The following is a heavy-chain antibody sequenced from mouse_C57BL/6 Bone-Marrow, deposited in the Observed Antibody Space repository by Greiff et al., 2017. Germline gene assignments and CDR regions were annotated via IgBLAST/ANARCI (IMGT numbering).Heavy chain of an antibody. V-gene: IGHV14-4*01. CDR1: GFTIKDYY. CDR2: IDPENGDT. Sequence: EVQLQQSGAELVRPGASVKLSCTASGFTIKDYYMHWVKQRPEQGLAWIGRIDPENGDTDYAPKFQGKATLPVDTSSNTAYMQLRSLTSEDSAVDYYTPFWYFDVWGTGTTVTVSS. J-gene: IGHJ1*03. CDR3: TPFWYFDV.